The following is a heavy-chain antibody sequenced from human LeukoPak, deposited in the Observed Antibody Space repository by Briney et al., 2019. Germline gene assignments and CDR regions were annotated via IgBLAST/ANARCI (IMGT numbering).Heavy chain of an antibody. CDR1: GGSFSGYY. D-gene: IGHD4-23*01. Sequence: PSETLSLTCAVYGGSFSGYYWSWIRQPPGKGLEWIGEINHSGSTNYNPSLKSRVTMSVDKSKNQFSLNLNSVTAADTAVYYCARNGGNSDFDYWGQGTLVTVSS. J-gene: IGHJ4*02. CDR3: ARNGGNSDFDY. V-gene: IGHV4-34*01. CDR2: INHSGST.